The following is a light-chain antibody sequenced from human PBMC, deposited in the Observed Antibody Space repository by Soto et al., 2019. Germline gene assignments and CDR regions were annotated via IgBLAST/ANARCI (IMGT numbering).Light chain of an antibody. J-gene: IGKJ4*01. Sequence: DIQMTQSPSSLSASVGDRVTITCQASQDSSNYLHWYQQNPGKAPKLLIYDASNLETGAPSRFSGSGSGTDFTFTISSLQPEDIATYYCEQYDNLTSTFGGGTKEEFK. CDR3: EQYDNLTST. CDR1: QDSSNY. V-gene: IGKV1-33*01. CDR2: DAS.